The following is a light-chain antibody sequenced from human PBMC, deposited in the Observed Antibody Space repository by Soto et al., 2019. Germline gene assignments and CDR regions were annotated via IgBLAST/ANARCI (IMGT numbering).Light chain of an antibody. CDR1: SSDVGGYNY. Sequence: QSVLTQPASVFGSPGQSITISCTGTSSDVGGYNYVSWYQQHPGKAPKLMIYDVSNRPSGVSNRFSGSKSGNTASLTISGLQAEDEADYYCSSYTSSSNVVFGGGTKLTV. V-gene: IGLV2-14*01. CDR3: SSYTSSSNVV. CDR2: DVS. J-gene: IGLJ2*01.